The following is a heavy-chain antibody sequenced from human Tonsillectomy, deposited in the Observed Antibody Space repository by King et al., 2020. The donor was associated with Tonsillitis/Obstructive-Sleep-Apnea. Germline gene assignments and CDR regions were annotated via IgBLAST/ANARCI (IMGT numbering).Heavy chain of an antibody. CDR1: GFTFSNYW. CDR2: IKEDGSEK. V-gene: IGHV3-7*03. CDR3: ASARLPIILVGRTPYYFDH. D-gene: IGHD2-15*01. Sequence: DVQLVESGGDLVQPGGSLRLSCAASGFTFSNYWMSWVRQAPGKGLEWVANIKEDGSEKYYVDSVKGRFTISRDNAKNSLYLQMNTLRAEETAVYYCASARLPIILVGRTPYYFDHWGQGTLVTVSS. J-gene: IGHJ4*02.